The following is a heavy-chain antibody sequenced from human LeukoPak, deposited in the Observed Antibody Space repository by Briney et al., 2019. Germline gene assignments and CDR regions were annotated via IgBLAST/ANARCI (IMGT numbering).Heavy chain of an antibody. CDR2: INDDGSAT. V-gene: IGHV3-74*01. CDR1: GFTFSNYW. CDR3: AREILAPGKTHDY. Sequence: GGSLRLSCAASGFTFSNYWMHWVRQVPGKGLVWVSRINDDGSATFYADSVKGRFTISRDNAKNTLFLQINSLRAEDTAVYYCAREILAPGKTHDYWGQGTLVTVSS. J-gene: IGHJ4*02.